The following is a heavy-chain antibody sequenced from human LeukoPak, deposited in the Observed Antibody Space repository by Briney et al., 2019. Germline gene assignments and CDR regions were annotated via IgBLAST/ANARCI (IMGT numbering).Heavy chain of an antibody. Sequence: ASVKVSCKASGGTFSSYAISWVRQAPGQGLEWMGGMIPIFGTANYAQKFQGRFTITADKSTSTAYMELSSPRSEDTAVYYCARGSGYDFSYFDYWGQGTLVTVSS. J-gene: IGHJ4*02. CDR2: MIPIFGTA. CDR1: GGTFSSYA. CDR3: ARGSGYDFSYFDY. V-gene: IGHV1-69*06. D-gene: IGHD5-12*01.